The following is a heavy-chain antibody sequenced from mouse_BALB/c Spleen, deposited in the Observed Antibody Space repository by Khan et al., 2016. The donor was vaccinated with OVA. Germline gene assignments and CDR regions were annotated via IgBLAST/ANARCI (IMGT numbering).Heavy chain of an antibody. CDR2: MWGDGTT. V-gene: IGHV2-3*01. CDR3: GISSYGLAWFAY. CDR1: GLSLINYG. Sequence: QLMESGPGLVAPSQSLSITCTVSGLSLINYGVSWIRQPPGKGLEWLGVMWGDGTTNYHSTLKPRLSINKDNSKSQVLLQLTSLQTDDTATYFCGISSYGLAWFAYWGQRTLVTVSA. J-gene: IGHJ3*01. D-gene: IGHD1-2*01.